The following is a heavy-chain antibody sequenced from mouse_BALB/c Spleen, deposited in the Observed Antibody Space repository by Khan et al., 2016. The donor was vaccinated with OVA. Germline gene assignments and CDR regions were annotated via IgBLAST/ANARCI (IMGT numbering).Heavy chain of an antibody. J-gene: IGHJ4*01. CDR2: ISYSGST. CDR1: GNSITSDYA. Sequence: EVHLQEPGPGLVKPSQSLSPTSTVTGNSITSDYAWNWIRQFPGKKLEWLGYISYSGSTNYNPSLKSRISITRDTSKNQFFLQLNSVTTEDTTTYYCARDGSRYNYAMDYWGQGTSVTVSS. D-gene: IGHD2-3*01. CDR3: ARDGSRYNYAMDY. V-gene: IGHV3-2*02.